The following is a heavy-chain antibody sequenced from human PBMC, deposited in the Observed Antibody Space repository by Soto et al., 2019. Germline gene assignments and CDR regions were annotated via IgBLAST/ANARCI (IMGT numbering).Heavy chain of an antibody. J-gene: IGHJ5*02. CDR1: GGSFSGYY. Sequence: SETLSLTCAVYGGSFSGYYWSWIRQPPGKGLEWIGEINHSGSTNYNPSLKSRVTISVDTSKNQFSLKLSSVTAADTAVYYCARDPVTTSHNWFDPWGQGTLVTVSS. CDR3: ARDPVTTSHNWFDP. D-gene: IGHD4-17*01. V-gene: IGHV4-34*01. CDR2: INHSGST.